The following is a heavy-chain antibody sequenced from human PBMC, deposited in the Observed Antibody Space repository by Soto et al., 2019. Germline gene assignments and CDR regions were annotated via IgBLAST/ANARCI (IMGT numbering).Heavy chain of an antibody. D-gene: IGHD6-19*01. CDR2: INPNSGGA. Sequence: ASVKVSCKASGYTFTGYYMHWVRQAPGQGLEWMGWINPNSGGANYAQKFQGQVTISADKSISTAYLQWSSLKASDTAMYYCARPGKQWLVPWWGQGTLVTVSS. CDR1: GYTFTGYY. V-gene: IGHV1-2*02. J-gene: IGHJ4*02. CDR3: ARPGKQWLVPW.